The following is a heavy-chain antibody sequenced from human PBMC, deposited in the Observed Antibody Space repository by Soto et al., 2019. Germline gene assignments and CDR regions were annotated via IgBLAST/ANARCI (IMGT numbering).Heavy chain of an antibody. Sequence: PGGSLRLSCAASGFIFSTCWMTWVRQAPGKGLEWVSISSASGRSRYHADSVKGRFTISRDNSKNTLYLHMTNLRAEDTAVYYCAKDGNWLDVYFDVWGQGTPVTVSS. J-gene: IGHJ4*02. CDR2: SSASGRSR. CDR3: AKDGNWLDVYFDV. D-gene: IGHD6-19*01. V-gene: IGHV3-23*01. CDR1: GFIFSTCW.